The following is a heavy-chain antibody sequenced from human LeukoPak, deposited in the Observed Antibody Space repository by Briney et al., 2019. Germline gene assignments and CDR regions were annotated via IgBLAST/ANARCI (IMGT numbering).Heavy chain of an antibody. V-gene: IGHV3-7*01. Sequence: GGSLRLSCAASGFMFSDYWMTWVRQVPGTGLEWVANINRHGNEVHYVDSVKGRFTISRDNAKNSLYLQLDSLRVEDTAVYYCARVGTWELQRVFDYWGQGALVTVSS. CDR2: INRHGNEV. CDR3: ARVGTWELQRVFDY. CDR1: GFMFSDYW. D-gene: IGHD1-1*01. J-gene: IGHJ4*02.